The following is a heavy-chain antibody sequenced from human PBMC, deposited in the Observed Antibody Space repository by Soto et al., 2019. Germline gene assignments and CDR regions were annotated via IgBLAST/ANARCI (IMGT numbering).Heavy chain of an antibody. J-gene: IGHJ4*02. CDR1: GYAFINYA. Sequence: WASVKVSCKASGYAFINYAVHWVRQAPGQRLEWLGWSSADNGDIKYSQEFQGRVAITRDPSANTVYMELSNLKSEDMAIYYCARGSGRTSWIFDYWGQGTPVTVSS. CDR3: ARGSGRTSWIFDY. V-gene: IGHV1-3*02. D-gene: IGHD3-3*01. CDR2: SSADNGDI.